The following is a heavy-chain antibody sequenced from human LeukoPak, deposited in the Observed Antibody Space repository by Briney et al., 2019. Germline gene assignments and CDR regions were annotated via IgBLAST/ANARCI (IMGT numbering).Heavy chain of an antibody. J-gene: IGHJ6*02. CDR1: GGTFSSYT. D-gene: IGHD6-13*01. V-gene: IGHV1-69*02. CDR3: ARGHSSPEYYYYYGMDV. CDR2: IIPILGIA. Sequence: SVKVSCKASGGTFSSYTISWVRQAPGQGLEWMGRIIPILGIANYAQKFQGRVTTTADKSTSTAYMELSSLRSEDTAVYYCARGHSSPEYYYYYGMDVWGQGTTVTVSS.